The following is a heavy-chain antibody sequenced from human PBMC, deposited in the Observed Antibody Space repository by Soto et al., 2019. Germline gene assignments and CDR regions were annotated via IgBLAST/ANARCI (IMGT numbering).Heavy chain of an antibody. J-gene: IGHJ3*02. CDR3: ARGRQLVTDAFDI. CDR2: IIPIFGTA. D-gene: IGHD6-6*01. CDR1: GGTFSSYA. Sequence: QVQLVQSGAEVKKPGSSVKVSCKASGGTFSSYAISWVRQAPGQGLEWMGGIIPIFGTANYVQKFQGRVTIIADESTSTAYMELSSLRSEGTAVYYWARGRQLVTDAFDIWGQGTMVTASS. V-gene: IGHV1-69*01.